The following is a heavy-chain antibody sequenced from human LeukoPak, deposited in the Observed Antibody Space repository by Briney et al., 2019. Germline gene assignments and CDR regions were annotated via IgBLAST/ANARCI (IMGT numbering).Heavy chain of an antibody. Sequence: GGSLRLSCAASGFTFSSYSMNWVRQAPGKGLEWVSYITSSSSIIYYADSVKGRFTISRDNSKNTLYLQMNSLRPEDTATYYCAKERSRDGYNYRNFDYWGQGALVTVSS. CDR1: GFTFSSYS. D-gene: IGHD5-24*01. V-gene: IGHV3-48*01. CDR2: ITSSSSII. CDR3: AKERSRDGYNYRNFDY. J-gene: IGHJ4*02.